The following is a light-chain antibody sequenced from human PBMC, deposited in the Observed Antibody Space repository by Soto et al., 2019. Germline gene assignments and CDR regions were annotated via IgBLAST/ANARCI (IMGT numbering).Light chain of an antibody. CDR1: QSLASSF. CDR2: DTS. V-gene: IGKV3-20*01. J-gene: IGKJ5*01. CDR3: QQYGTSEII. Sequence: VLTQSPGTLSLSPGERASLSCRASQSLASSFLAWYQQKPGQAPRLLIYDTSSRASGIPDRFSGRGSGTDFTLTISRLETEDFAVFYCQQYGTSEIIFGQGTRLEIK.